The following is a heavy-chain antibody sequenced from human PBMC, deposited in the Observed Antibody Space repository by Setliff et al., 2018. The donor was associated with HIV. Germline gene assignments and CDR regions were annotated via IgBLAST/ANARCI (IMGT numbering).Heavy chain of an antibody. D-gene: IGHD3-16*01. CDR2: ISHGGRS. CDR1: NGSFSEYY. J-gene: IGHJ4*02. Sequence: SETLSLTCAVYNGSFSEYYWTWVRQPPGKELEWIGGISHGGRSTYNPSLKSRVAISVDTSKNQFSLKLNTVTAADTALYFCSLLEVPLIKGISPALWGQGTLVTVSS. V-gene: IGHV4-34*01. CDR3: SLLEVPLIKGISPAL.